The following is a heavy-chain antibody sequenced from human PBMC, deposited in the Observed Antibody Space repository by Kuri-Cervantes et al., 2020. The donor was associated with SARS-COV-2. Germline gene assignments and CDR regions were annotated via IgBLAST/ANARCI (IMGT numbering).Heavy chain of an antibody. V-gene: IGHV1-69*13. CDR3: AGVMCSGGSCYSYHYYYMDV. CDR1: GGTFCSYA. D-gene: IGHD2-15*01. J-gene: IGHJ6*03. CDR2: IIPIFGTA. Sequence: SVKVSCKASGGTFCSYAISWVRQAPGQGLEWMGGIIPIFGTANYAQKFQGRVTITADESTSTAYMELSSLRSEDTAVYYCAGVMCSGGSCYSYHYYYMDVWGKGTTVTVSS.